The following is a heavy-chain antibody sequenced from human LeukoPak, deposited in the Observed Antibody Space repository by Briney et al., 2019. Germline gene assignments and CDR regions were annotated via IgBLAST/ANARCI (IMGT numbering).Heavy chain of an antibody. V-gene: IGHV6-1*01. D-gene: IGHD3-16*01. Sequence: SQTLSLTCAISGDSVSSNSATWDWIRQSPSRGLEWLGRTYYRSKWYNEYAVSVKSRVAINPDTSRNQFSLQLSSVTPEDTAVYYCAREGSDGYLFDYWGQGSLVIVSS. CDR1: GDSVSSNSAT. CDR3: AREGSDGYLFDY. CDR2: TYYRSKWYN. J-gene: IGHJ4*02.